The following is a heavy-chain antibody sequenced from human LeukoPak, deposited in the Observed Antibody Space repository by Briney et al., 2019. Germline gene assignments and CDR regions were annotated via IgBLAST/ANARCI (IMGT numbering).Heavy chain of an antibody. D-gene: IGHD3-10*01. J-gene: IGHJ4*02. V-gene: IGHV3-7*01. CDR1: GLMFRDYW. CDR2: INEDGSVQ. CDR3: ATRESSMARSH. Sequence: GGSLRLSCVGSGLMFRDYWMNWVRQVPGKGLEWVGNINEDGSVQDYVDSVRGRFSISRDNAKNSFYLQINNLRVEDTEIYYCATRESSMARSHWGQGTLVTVSS.